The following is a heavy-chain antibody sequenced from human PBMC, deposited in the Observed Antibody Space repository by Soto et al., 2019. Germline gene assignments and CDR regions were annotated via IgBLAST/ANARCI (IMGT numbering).Heavy chain of an antibody. J-gene: IGHJ4*02. Sequence: EVQLVESGGGLVQPGGSLRLSCAASGFSFSTYWMSWVRQAPGKGLEWVANIKQDGSAKYYVDSVKGRFTISRDNAKNSLYLQMNTRRAEDTAVYYCARWGSGFADWGQGTLVTVSS. D-gene: IGHD3-22*01. CDR1: GFSFSTYW. V-gene: IGHV3-7*04. CDR2: IKQDGSAK. CDR3: ARWGSGFAD.